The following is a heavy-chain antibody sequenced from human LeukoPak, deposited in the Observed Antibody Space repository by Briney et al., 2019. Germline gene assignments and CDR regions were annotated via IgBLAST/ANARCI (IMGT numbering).Heavy chain of an antibody. V-gene: IGHV4-61*02. D-gene: IGHD6-19*01. Sequence: PSETLSLTCTVSGGSISSGSYYWSWIRQPAGKGLEWIGRIYTSGSTNYNPSLKSRVTISVDTSKNQFSLKLSSVTAADTAVYYCARGIAVAGTGYYYYMDVWGKGTTVTVSS. CDR1: GGSISSGSYY. CDR3: ARGIAVAGTGYYYYMDV. CDR2: IYTSGST. J-gene: IGHJ6*03.